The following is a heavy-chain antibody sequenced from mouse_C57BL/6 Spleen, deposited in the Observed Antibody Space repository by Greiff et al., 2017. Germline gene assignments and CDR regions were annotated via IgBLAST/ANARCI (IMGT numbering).Heavy chain of an antibody. V-gene: IGHV1-66*01. D-gene: IGHD1-1*01. J-gene: IGHJ4*01. CDR1: GYSFTRYY. Sequence: VQLQESGPELVKPGASVKISCKASGYSFTRYYIHWVKQRPGQGLELIGWMYPGSGTSKSNEKFKGKATLTADTSSSTAYMQLSSLTSEDSAVYYCARGYYGSSYVDDWGQGTSVTVSS. CDR2: MYPGSGTS. CDR3: ARGYYGSSYVDD.